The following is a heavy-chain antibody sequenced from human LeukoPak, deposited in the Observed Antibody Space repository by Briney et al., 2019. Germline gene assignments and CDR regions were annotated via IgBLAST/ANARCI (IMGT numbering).Heavy chain of an antibody. J-gene: IGHJ6*02. Sequence: GGSLRLSCAASGFTFSSYAMSWVRQAPGKGLEWVSAISGSGGSTYYADSVKGRFTISRDNSKNALYLQMNSLRAEDTAVYYCAKAIYSSSRMDVWGQGTTVTVSS. D-gene: IGHD6-13*01. CDR2: ISGSGGST. V-gene: IGHV3-23*01. CDR1: GFTFSSYA. CDR3: AKAIYSSSRMDV.